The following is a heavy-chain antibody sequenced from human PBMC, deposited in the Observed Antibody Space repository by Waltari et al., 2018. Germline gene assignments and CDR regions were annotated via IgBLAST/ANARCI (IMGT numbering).Heavy chain of an antibody. V-gene: IGHV4-34*01. J-gene: IGHJ4*02. CDR2: RNRSVGP. Sequence: QVQLQQWGAGLLKPSETLSLTCAVYGGSFSGYYWSWIRQPPGKGLEWIGERNRSVGPHYNPSLKSRFTISVDTSKNQFSLKLSAVTAADTAVYYCARGGRITIFGVAPVTFDYWGQGTLVTVSS. CDR3: ARGGRITIFGVAPVTFDY. CDR1: GGSFSGYY. D-gene: IGHD3-3*01.